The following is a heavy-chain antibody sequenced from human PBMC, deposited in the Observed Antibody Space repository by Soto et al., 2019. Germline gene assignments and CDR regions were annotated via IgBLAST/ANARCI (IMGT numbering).Heavy chain of an antibody. CDR3: ARDLQADY. CDR1: GYTFTSYA. CDR2: INSGNGHT. J-gene: IGHJ4*02. V-gene: IGHV1-3*01. Sequence: QVQLVQSGAEVKKPGASVKVSCKASGYTFTSYAMHWVRQAPGQRLEWMGWINSGNGHTKYSQKFQGRVTITRDTSASTAYMELSSLTSEDTAVYYCARDLQADYWGQGTLVTVSS.